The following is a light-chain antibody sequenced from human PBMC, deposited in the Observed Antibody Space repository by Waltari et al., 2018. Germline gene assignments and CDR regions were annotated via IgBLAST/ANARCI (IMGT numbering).Light chain of an antibody. CDR2: GAS. V-gene: IGKV1D-12*01. CDR3: LQTNTIFSLA. CDR1: RGISTW. J-gene: IGKJ4*01. Sequence: DIQMTQSPPYVSASVGDTVTITCRASRGISTWLAWYQQKPGEAPKLLIYGASSWQSGVPSRFSGSGFGTDFTLTINSLQPEDFATYYCLQTNTIFSLAFGGGTKVET.